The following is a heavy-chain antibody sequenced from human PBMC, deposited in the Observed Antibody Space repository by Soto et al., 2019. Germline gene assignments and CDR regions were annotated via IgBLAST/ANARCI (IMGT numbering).Heavy chain of an antibody. CDR1: GYTFTSYG. D-gene: IGHD4-4*01. CDR3: ARDPRHRDYSNYLDY. CDR2: ISAYNGNT. J-gene: IGHJ4*02. Sequence: QVQLVQSGAEVKKPGASVKVSCKASGYTFTSYGISWVRQAPGQGLEWMGWISAYNGNTNYAQKLQGRVTMTTDTSTSTAYMDLRSLRSDDTAVYYCARDPRHRDYSNYLDYWGQGTLVTVSS. V-gene: IGHV1-18*01.